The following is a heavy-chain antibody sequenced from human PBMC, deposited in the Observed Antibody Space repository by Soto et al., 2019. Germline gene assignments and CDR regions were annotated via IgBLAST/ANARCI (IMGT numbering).Heavy chain of an antibody. J-gene: IGHJ4*02. D-gene: IGHD3-22*01. CDR2: ISCYNGDT. CDR3: ARDPSNTSGYKIYLDS. Sequence: GASVKVSSRTAAYTFNRHSISWVGQAPEQGLEWMGWISCYNGDTTYAQKLQGRVTMTRDTSTSTVHMELRSMRSDDTAVYFCARDPSNTSGYKIYLDSWGQGTLVTVSS. V-gene: IGHV1-18*01. CDR1: AYTFNRHS.